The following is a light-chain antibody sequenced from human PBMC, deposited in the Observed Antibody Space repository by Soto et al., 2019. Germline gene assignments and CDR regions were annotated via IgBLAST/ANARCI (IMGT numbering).Light chain of an antibody. J-gene: IGLJ1*01. CDR3: QSYDSSLSAPYV. CDR2: GNS. CDR1: SSNIGAGYD. V-gene: IGLV1-40*01. Sequence: QSVLTQPPSVSGAPGQRVTISCTGSSSNIGAGYDVHWYQQLPGTAPKLLIYGNSNRPSGVPDRFSGSKSGTSASLAITGLRAEDEADYYCQSYDSSLSAPYVFGTGTQLTVL.